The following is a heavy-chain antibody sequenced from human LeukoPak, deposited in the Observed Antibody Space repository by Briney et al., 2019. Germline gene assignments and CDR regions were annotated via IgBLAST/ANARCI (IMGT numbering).Heavy chain of an antibody. CDR1: GFTFDDYA. V-gene: IGHV3-43*02. Sequence: PGGSLRLSCAASGFTFDDYAMHWVRQAPGKGLEWVSLISGDGGSTHYADSVKGRFTISRDNSKNSLYLQMNSLRTEDTALYYCALSGPDAFDIWGQGTMVTVSS. CDR2: ISGDGGST. J-gene: IGHJ3*02. CDR3: ALSGPDAFDI. D-gene: IGHD3-10*01.